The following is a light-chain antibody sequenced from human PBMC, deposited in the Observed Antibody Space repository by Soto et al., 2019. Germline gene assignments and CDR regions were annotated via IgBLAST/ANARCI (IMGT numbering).Light chain of an antibody. J-gene: IGLJ1*01. V-gene: IGLV1-47*02. Sequence: QSALTQPPSASGTPGQRITISCSGSSYNIGSDFVNWYQQLPGTAPKLLIYGSDQRPSGVPDRFSASKSGTSASLAISGLRSEDEAVYWCAAWDDSQSAYVFGTGTKVTVL. CDR2: GSD. CDR3: AAWDDSQSAYV. CDR1: SYNIGSDF.